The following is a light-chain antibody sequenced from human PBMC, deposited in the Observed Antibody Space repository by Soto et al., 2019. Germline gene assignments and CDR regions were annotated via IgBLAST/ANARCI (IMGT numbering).Light chain of an antibody. Sequence: QSALTQPRSVSGSPGQSVTVSFIGTSSDVGDYNSVSWYQQHPGKAPKLMIYDVSKRPSGVPDRFSGSKSGNTASLTISGLQAEDEADYYCCSYVGSYSYVFGIGTKLTV. CDR3: CSYVGSYSYV. V-gene: IGLV2-11*01. CDR2: DVS. J-gene: IGLJ1*01. CDR1: SSDVGDYNS.